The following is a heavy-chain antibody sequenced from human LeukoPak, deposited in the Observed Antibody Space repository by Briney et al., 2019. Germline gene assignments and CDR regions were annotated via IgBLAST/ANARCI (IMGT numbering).Heavy chain of an antibody. J-gene: IGHJ3*02. CDR1: GGSISSSSYY. D-gene: IGHD3-3*01. CDR3: ARHLADFWSGDDAFDI. Sequence: PSETLSLTCTVSGGSISSSSYYWGWIRQPPGKGLEWLGGIYYSGSTYYNPSLKSRVTISVDTSKNQFSLKLSSVTAADTAVYYCARHLADFWSGDDAFDIWGQGTMVTVSS. V-gene: IGHV4-39*01. CDR2: IYYSGST.